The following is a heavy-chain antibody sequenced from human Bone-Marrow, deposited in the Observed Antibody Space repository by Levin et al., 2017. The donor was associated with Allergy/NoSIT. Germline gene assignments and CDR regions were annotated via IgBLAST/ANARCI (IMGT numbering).Heavy chain of an antibody. CDR1: GGSISSAGYH. V-gene: IGHV4-31*03. D-gene: IGHD3-9*01. CDR2: ISYRGTT. Sequence: SETLSLTCTVSGGSISSAGYHWTWIRQSPGKGLEWIGYISYRGTTYYNPSLKSRLTMSLDTSEQRFSLNLNSVTAADTAIYYCARLDGYYFDYWGQGTLVTVSA. CDR3: ARLDGYYFDY. J-gene: IGHJ4*02.